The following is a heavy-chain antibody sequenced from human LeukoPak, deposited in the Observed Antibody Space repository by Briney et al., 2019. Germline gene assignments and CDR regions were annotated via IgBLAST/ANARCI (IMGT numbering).Heavy chain of an antibody. V-gene: IGHV4-34*01. Sequence: SETLSLTCAVYGGSLSGYYWSWIRQPPGKGLEWIGEISHSESTNYNPSLKSRVTISVDTSKHQFSLKLSSVTAADTAVYYCARGYIVVVPAAIVQSSYYYYYGMDVWGQGTTVTVSS. D-gene: IGHD2-2*02. CDR3: ARGYIVVVPAAIVQSSYYYYYGMDV. J-gene: IGHJ6*02. CDR1: GGSLSGYY. CDR2: ISHSEST.